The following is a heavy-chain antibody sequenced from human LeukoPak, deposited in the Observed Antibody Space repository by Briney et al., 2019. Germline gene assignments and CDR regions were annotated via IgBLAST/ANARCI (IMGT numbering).Heavy chain of an antibody. Sequence: SETLSLTCTVSGGSISSYYWSWIRQPPGKGLEWIGYIYYSGSTNYNPSLKSRVTISVDTSKNQFSLKLSSVTAADTAVYYCATPVGAQGAFDIWGQGTMVTASS. CDR3: ATPVGAQGAFDI. CDR1: GGSISSYY. J-gene: IGHJ3*02. V-gene: IGHV4-59*01. CDR2: IYYSGST. D-gene: IGHD1-26*01.